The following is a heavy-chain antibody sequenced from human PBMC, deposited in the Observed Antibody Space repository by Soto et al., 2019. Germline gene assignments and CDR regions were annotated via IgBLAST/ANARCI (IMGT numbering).Heavy chain of an antibody. CDR3: ATDRAMASRDDAFDI. CDR1: GYTFTSYY. J-gene: IGHJ3*02. V-gene: IGHV1-46*01. CDR2: INPSGGST. Sequence: QVQLVQSGAEVKKPGASVKVSCKASGYTFTSYYMHWVRQAPGQGLEWMGIINPSGGSTSYAQKFQGSVTMTRDTSTSTVYMELSSLRSEDTAVYYCATDRAMASRDDAFDIWGQGTMVTVSS. D-gene: IGHD5-18*01.